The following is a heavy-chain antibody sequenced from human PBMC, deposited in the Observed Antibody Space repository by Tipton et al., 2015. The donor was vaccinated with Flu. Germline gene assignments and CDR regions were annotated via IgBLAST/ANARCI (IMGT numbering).Heavy chain of an antibody. V-gene: IGHV4-59*01. CDR3: ARRDSGYDPEGY. Sequence: TLSLTCSISGGSISGYYWTWIRQPPGRGLEYIGYIHYTGNTNYNPSLKSRVTISVDTSNNHFSLTLSSVTAADTAVYYCARRDSGYDPEGYWGQGTLVTVSS. CDR2: IHYTGNT. J-gene: IGHJ4*02. D-gene: IGHD5-12*01. CDR1: GGSISGYY.